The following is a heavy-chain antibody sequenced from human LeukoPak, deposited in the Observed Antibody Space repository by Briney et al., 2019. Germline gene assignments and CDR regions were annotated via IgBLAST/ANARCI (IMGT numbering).Heavy chain of an antibody. CDR1: GGSISSYY. V-gene: IGHV4-59*12. CDR3: AILAAAGPGHY. D-gene: IGHD6-13*01. J-gene: IGHJ4*02. CDR2: IYYSGST. Sequence: SETLSLTCTVSGGSISSYYWSWIRQPPGKGLEWIGYIYYSGSTNYNPSLKSRVTISVDTSKNQFSLKLSSVTAADTAVYYCAILAAAGPGHYWGQGTLVTVSS.